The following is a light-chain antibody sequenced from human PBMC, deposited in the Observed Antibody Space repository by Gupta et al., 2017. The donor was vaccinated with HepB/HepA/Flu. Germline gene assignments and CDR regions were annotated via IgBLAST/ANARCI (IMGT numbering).Light chain of an antibody. V-gene: IGKV3-11*01. J-gene: IGKJ5*01. CDR1: QSVNVY. CDR3: QQRSNWPPLT. Sequence: EIVLTQSPATLSLSPGERATLSCRASQSVNVYLDWYQHKPGQAPRLLIFDASNRAPGIPARFSGSGCGTDFTLTISSREPEDFAVYYCQQRSNWPPLTFGQGTRLEIK. CDR2: DAS.